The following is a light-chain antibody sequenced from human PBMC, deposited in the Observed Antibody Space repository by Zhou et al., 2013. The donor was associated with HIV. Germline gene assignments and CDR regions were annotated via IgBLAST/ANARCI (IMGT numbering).Light chain of an antibody. J-gene: IGKJ1*01. CDR2: GAS. Sequence: EIVLTQSPGTLSLSPGERATLSCRASQSISSSYLAWYQQKPGQAPRLLIYGASSRATGIPDRFSGSGSGTEFTLTISSMQSEDFAVYYCQQYDHWRAFGQGTKVEIK. CDR1: QSISSSY. CDR3: QQYDHWRA. V-gene: IGKV3-20*01.